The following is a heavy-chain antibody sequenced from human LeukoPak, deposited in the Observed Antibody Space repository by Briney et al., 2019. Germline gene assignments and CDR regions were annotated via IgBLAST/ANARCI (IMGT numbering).Heavy chain of an antibody. J-gene: IGHJ3*02. Sequence: SVKASCKASGGTFSSYAISWVRQAPGEGLEWKGGITPIFGTANYAQKFQGRVTITADESTSTAYMELSSLRSEDTAVYCCAWWSGYWDDDAFDIWGQGTMVTVSS. V-gene: IGHV1-69*13. CDR1: GGTFSSYA. CDR3: AWWSGYWDDDAFDI. D-gene: IGHD3-3*01. CDR2: ITPIFGTA.